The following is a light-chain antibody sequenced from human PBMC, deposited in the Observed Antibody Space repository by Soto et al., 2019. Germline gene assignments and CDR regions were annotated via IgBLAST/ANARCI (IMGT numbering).Light chain of an antibody. CDR3: SSYAARV. J-gene: IGLJ2*01. CDR1: SSDVGGYNY. V-gene: IGLV2-8*01. Sequence: QSAPTQPPSASGSPGQSVTISCTGTSSDVGGYNYVSWYQQHPGKAPKLMIYEVSKRPSGVPDRFSGSKSGNTASLTVSGLQAEDEADYYCSSYAARVFGGGTKLTVL. CDR2: EVS.